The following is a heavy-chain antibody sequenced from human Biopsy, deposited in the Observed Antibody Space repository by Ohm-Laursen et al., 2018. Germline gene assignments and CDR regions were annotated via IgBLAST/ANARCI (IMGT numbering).Heavy chain of an antibody. Sequence: SDTLSLTCAVSGDSISSDYYWTWIRQVPGEGLEWIAYMHHSGPTYTYYNPSLKSRVAISVGVSKNQFSLKVSSVTAADTAVYFCTRKPNSLYYFDHWGQGTLVTVSS. CDR1: GDSISSDYY. D-gene: IGHD1-14*01. V-gene: IGHV4-31*11. CDR3: TRKPNSLYYFDH. CDR2: MHHSGPT. J-gene: IGHJ4*02.